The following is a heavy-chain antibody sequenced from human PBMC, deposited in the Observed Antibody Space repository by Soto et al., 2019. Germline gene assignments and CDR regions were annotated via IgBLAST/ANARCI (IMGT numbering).Heavy chain of an antibody. CDR2: INHSGST. CDR1: GGSFSGYY. V-gene: IGHV4-34*01. J-gene: IGHJ4*02. D-gene: IGHD3-16*02. Sequence: PSETLSLTCAVYGGSFSGYYWSWIRQPPGKGLEWIGEINHSGSTNYNPSLKSRVTISVDTSKNQFSLKLSSVTAADTAVYYCARTKYYDYIWGSYRHGFSDYWGQGTLVTVAS. CDR3: ARTKYYDYIWGSYRHGFSDY.